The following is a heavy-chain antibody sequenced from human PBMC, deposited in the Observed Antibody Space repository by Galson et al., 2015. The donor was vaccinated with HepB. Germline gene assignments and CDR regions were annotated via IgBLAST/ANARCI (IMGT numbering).Heavy chain of an antibody. CDR3: ARHSNDFWSGYLLELYGWFDP. J-gene: IGHJ5*02. D-gene: IGHD3-3*01. Sequence: QSGAEVKKPGESLRISCKGSGYSFTSYWISWVRQMPGKGLEWMGRIDPSDSYTNYSPSFQGHVTISADKSISTAYLQWSSLKASDTAMYYCARHSNDFWSGYLLELYGWFDPWGQGTLVTVSS. V-gene: IGHV5-10-1*01. CDR1: GYSFTSYW. CDR2: IDPSDSYT.